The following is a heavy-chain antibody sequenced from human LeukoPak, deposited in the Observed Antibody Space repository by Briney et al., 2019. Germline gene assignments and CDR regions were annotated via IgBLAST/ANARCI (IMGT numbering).Heavy chain of an antibody. Sequence: SETLSLTCTVSGGSISSDDYYWSWIRQPAGKGLEWIGRVYTSGSTNYNPSLRSRVTISVDTSKNQFSLKLSSVTAADTAVYYCARDFRETQRGSMRRYYYYYMDVWGKGTTVTVSS. J-gene: IGHJ6*03. CDR2: VYTSGST. CDR3: ARDFRETQRGSMRRYYYYYMDV. D-gene: IGHD5-24*01. V-gene: IGHV4-61*02. CDR1: GGSISSDDYY.